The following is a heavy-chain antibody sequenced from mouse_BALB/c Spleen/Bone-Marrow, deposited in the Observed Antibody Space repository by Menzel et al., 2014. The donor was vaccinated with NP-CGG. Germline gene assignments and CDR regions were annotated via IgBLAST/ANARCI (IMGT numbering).Heavy chain of an antibody. J-gene: IGHJ1*01. CDR1: GYTFTECT. D-gene: IGHD1-1*01. V-gene: IGHV1-18*01. Sequence: EVKLQESGPELVKPGASVKISCKTSGYTFTECTMHWVKQSHGKSLEWIGGINPNNGGATYNQKFKGKATLTVDKSSSTAYMELRSLTSEDSAVYYCARRYGSSYNYWYFDVWGAGTTVTVSS. CDR2: INPNNGGA. CDR3: ARRYGSSYNYWYFDV.